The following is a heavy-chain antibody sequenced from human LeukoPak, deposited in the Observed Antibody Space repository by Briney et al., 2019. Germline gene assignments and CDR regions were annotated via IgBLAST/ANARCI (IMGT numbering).Heavy chain of an antibody. J-gene: IGHJ4*02. D-gene: IGHD6-6*01. CDR2: ISGSGGST. V-gene: IGHV3-23*01. CDR3: AKSIAARPTGFDY. Sequence: GGSLRLSCAASGFTFSSYAMSWVRQALGKGLEWVSAISGSGGSTYYADSVKGRFTISRDNSKNTLYLQMNSLRAGDTAVYYCAKSIAARPTGFDYWGQGTLVTVSS. CDR1: GFTFSSYA.